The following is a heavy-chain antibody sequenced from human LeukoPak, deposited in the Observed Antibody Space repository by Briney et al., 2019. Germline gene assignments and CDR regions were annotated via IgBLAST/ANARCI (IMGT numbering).Heavy chain of an antibody. CDR1: GFTFSSYW. J-gene: IGHJ4*02. D-gene: IGHD3-3*02. Sequence: LSGGSLRLSCAASGFTFSSYWMHWVRQAPRKGLVWVSRINPDGSTTSYADSVKGRFTISRDSAKNTLYLQMNSLRAEDTAVYYCARVSVGRYYFDNWGQGTPVTVS. CDR3: ARVSVGRYYFDN. V-gene: IGHV3-74*01. CDR2: INPDGSTT.